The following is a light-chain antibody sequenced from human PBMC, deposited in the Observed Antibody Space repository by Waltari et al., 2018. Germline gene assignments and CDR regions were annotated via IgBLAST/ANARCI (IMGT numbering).Light chain of an antibody. J-gene: IGKJ4*01. CDR2: GAS. CDR3: QQSSDFPLT. V-gene: IGKV1-6*01. Sequence: AIQMTQSPSSLSASVGDRVTISCRASQGINTDLGWYQQKPGRAPKLLISGASTLQSGVPSRFSGSGSGTDFTLTINGLEAEDGATYFCQQSSDFPLTFGGGTKVEI. CDR1: QGINTD.